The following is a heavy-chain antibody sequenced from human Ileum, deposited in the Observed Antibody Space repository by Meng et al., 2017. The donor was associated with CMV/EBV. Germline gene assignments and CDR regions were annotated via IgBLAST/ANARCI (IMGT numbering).Heavy chain of an antibody. V-gene: IGHV1-69*04. J-gene: IGHJ6*02. CDR3: ARDSYSSRPEQELYGMDV. D-gene: IGHD6-13*01. CDR2: IIPILGIA. Sequence: SVKVSCKASGGTFSSYTISWVRQAPGQRLEWMGRIIPILGIANYAQKFQGRVTITADKSTSTAYMELSSLRSEDTAVYYCARDSYSSRPEQELYGMDVWGQGTTVTVSS. CDR1: GGTFSSYT.